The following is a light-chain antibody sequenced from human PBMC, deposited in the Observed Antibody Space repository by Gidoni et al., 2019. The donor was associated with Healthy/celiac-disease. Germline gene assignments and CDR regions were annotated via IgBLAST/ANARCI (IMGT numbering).Light chain of an antibody. CDR3: QSYDSSLSALYV. CDR1: SSNIGAGYD. Sequence: QSVLTQPPSVSGAPGQRVTISCTGSSSNIGAGYDVHWYQQLPGTAPKLLIYGNSNRPSGVPDRFSGPKSGTSASLAITGLQAEDEADYYCQSYDSSLSALYVFGTRTKVTVL. CDR2: GNS. J-gene: IGLJ1*01. V-gene: IGLV1-40*01.